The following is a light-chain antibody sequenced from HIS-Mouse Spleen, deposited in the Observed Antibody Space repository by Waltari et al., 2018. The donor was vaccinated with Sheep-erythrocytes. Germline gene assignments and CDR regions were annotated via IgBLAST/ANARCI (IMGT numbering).Light chain of an antibody. J-gene: IGLJ2*01. CDR2: DDS. V-gene: IGLV3-21*02. CDR3: QAWDSSTVV. CDR1: NIGSKS. Sequence: SYVLTQPPSVSVAPGPTARITCGGNNIGSKSVHWYQQKPGKAHVLVVDDDSKRPSGIPVRFSGSKSGNTAHLTISGTQAMDEDDDYCQAWDSSTVVFGGGTKLTVL.